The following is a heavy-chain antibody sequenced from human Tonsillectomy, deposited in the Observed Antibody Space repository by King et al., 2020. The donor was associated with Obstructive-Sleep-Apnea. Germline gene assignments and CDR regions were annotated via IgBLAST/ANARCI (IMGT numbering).Heavy chain of an antibody. CDR1: AGSISSSNYY. CDR3: ARLPWLVVAXXY. CDR2: IYDSGST. D-gene: IGHD6-19*01. Sequence: QLQESGPGLVKPSETLSLTCTVSAGSISSSNYYWAWIRQPPGKGLEWIGSIYDSGSTYYNPSLKRRVTISVDTSKNLFSLNLRSVTATDTAIYFCARLPWLVVAXXYXGQGTLVTVSS. J-gene: IGHJ4*02. V-gene: IGHV4-39*01.